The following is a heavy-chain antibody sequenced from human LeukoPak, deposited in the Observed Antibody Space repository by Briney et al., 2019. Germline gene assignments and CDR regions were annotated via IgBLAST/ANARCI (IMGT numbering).Heavy chain of an antibody. CDR2: ISGSGGST. D-gene: IGHD6-13*01. Sequence: GGSLRLSCAASGFTFSSYAMSWVRQAPGKGLEWVSAISGSGGSTYYADSVKGRFTISRDNSKNTLYLQMNSLRAEDTAVYYCAKNPTDSNSWYGDYWGQGTLVTVSS. J-gene: IGHJ4*02. CDR1: GFTFSSYA. V-gene: IGHV3-23*01. CDR3: AKNPTDSNSWYGDY.